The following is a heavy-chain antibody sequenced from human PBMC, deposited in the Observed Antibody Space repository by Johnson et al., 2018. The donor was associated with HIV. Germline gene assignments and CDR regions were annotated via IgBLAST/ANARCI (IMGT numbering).Heavy chain of an antibody. CDR3: AKGRGSPPGAFDI. CDR1: GFTFDDYA. J-gene: IGHJ3*02. V-gene: IGHV3-9*01. Sequence: VQLVESGGGVVRPGGSLRLSCAASGFTFDDYAMHWVRQAPGKGLEWVSGISWNSGSIGYADSVKGRFTISSDNAKNSLYLQMNSLRAEDTAVYYCAKGRGSPPGAFDIWGQGTMVTVSS. D-gene: IGHD1-26*01. CDR2: ISWNSGSI.